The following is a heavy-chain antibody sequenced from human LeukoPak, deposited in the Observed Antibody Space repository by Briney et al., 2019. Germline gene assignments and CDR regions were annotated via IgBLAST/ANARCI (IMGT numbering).Heavy chain of an antibody. CDR2: IYYSGST. J-gene: IGHJ3*02. D-gene: IGHD3-3*01. CDR1: GGSISSYY. CDR3: ARDMESDAFDI. V-gene: IGHV4-59*01. Sequence: PSETLSLTCTVSGGSISSYYWSWIRQPPGKGLEWIGYIYYSGSTNYNPSLKSRVTISVDTSKNQFSLKLSSVTAADTAVYYCARDMESDAFDIWGQGTMVTVSS.